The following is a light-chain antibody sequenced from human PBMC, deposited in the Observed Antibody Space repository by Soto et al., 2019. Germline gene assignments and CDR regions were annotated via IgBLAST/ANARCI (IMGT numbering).Light chain of an antibody. V-gene: IGKV1-13*02. J-gene: IGKJ1*01. CDR3: QKYNSAPWT. CDR1: QDIRGA. Sequence: AIQLTQSPSSLSASVGDRVTITCRASQDIRGALAWYQQKPGKPPKLLIFDVSSLQSGVPSRFSGSGSGTDFTLTISSLQPEDFATYYCQKYNSAPWTFGQGTKV. CDR2: DVS.